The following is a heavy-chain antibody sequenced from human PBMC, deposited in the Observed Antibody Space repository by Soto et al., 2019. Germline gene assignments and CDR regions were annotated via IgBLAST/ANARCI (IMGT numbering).Heavy chain of an antibody. CDR2: IFSNDDK. Sequence: QITLKESGPTLVKPTQTLTLTCTFSGLSLSTGKLGVSWIRQPPGKALEWLAHIFSNDDKSYSTSLRSRVTISKDTSRSQVVLTMTNMDPLDAGTYYCALIKDCSRTDCYLASFDPWGQGTLVTVSS. J-gene: IGHJ5*02. CDR1: GLSLSTGKLG. V-gene: IGHV2-26*01. D-gene: IGHD2-2*01. CDR3: ALIKDCSRTDCYLASFDP.